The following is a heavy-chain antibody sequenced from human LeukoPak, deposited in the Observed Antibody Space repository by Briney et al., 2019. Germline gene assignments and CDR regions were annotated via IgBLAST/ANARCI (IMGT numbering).Heavy chain of an antibody. J-gene: IGHJ4*02. V-gene: IGHV3-74*01. CDR2: INIDGSST. D-gene: IGHD6-6*01. Sequence: PGGSLRLSCVASGVTFSSYWMHWVRQAPGKGLVWVSRINIDGSSTTYADSVKGRFTLSRDNAKNTPYLQMNSLRAEDTAVYYCARLYSSSLGLDYWGQGILVTVSS. CDR3: ARLYSSSLGLDY. CDR1: GVTFSSYW.